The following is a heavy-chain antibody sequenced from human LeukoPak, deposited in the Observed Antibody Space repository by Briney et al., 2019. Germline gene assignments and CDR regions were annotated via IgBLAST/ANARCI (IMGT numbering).Heavy chain of an antibody. Sequence: ASVKVSCKASGYTFTGYYMHWVRQVPGQGLEWMGWINPNSGGTNYAQKFQGRVTMTRDTSISTAYMKLSRLRSDDTAVYYCAKFLEWWGGFDPWGQGTLVTVSS. J-gene: IGHJ5*02. CDR3: AKFLEWWGGFDP. CDR2: INPNSGGT. CDR1: GYTFTGYY. V-gene: IGHV1-2*02. D-gene: IGHD3-3*01.